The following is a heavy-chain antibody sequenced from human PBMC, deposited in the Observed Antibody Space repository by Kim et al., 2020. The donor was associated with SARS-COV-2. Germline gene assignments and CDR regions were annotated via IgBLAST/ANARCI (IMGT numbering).Heavy chain of an antibody. V-gene: IGHV1-8*01. CDR3: AGGPTLRRLVVVVVPAAIRANWCDP. J-gene: IGHJ5*02. Sequence: ASVKVSCKASGYTFTSYDINWVRQATGQGLEWMGWMNPNSGNTGYAQKFQGRVTMTRNTSISTAYMELSSLSAEDTAVYYCAGGPTLRRLVVVVVPAAIRANWCDPWGQGTLVTVSS. D-gene: IGHD2-2*02. CDR1: GYTFTSYD. CDR2: MNPNSGNT.